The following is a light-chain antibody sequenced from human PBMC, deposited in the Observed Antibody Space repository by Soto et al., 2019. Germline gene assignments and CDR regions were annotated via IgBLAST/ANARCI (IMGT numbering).Light chain of an antibody. Sequence: EIVMTQSPATLSVSPGESATLSCRASQSVSSNLVWYQQKPSQAPRLLIYGASTRATGIPARFNGRGSGTEFTLTISRLQSEDFAISYCQQYKEWPPVTFGQGTRLEIK. CDR3: QQYKEWPPVT. CDR1: QSVSSN. V-gene: IGKV3-15*01. CDR2: GAS. J-gene: IGKJ5*01.